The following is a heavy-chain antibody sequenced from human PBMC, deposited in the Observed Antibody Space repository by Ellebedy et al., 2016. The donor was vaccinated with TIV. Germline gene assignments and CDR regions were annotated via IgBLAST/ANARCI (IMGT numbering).Heavy chain of an antibody. CDR3: ARGVGSGWYRHYYGMDV. CDR1: GFTFSTYS. CDR2: ISSSNSYV. J-gene: IGHJ6*02. V-gene: IGHV3-21*01. Sequence: GESLKISCAASGFTFSTYSMNWVRQAPGKGLEWVSSISSSNSYVNYADSVKGRFTISRDNANSSLFLQMISLRAEDTAVYYCARGVGSGWYRHYYGMDVWGQGTTVTVSS. D-gene: IGHD6-19*01.